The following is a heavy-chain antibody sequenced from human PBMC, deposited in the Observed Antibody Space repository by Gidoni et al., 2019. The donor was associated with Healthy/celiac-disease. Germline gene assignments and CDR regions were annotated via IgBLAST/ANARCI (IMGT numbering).Heavy chain of an antibody. Sequence: GGGVVQPGGSLRLSCAASGFTFSSYGMHWVRQAPGKGLEWVAFIRYDGSNKYYVDSVKGRFTISRDNSKNTLYLQMNSLRAEDTAVYYCAKDPGYCSGGSCYVPASWGQGTLVTVSS. CDR3: AKDPGYCSGGSCYVPAS. V-gene: IGHV3-30*02. D-gene: IGHD2-15*01. CDR2: IRYDGSNK. J-gene: IGHJ5*02. CDR1: GFTFSSYG.